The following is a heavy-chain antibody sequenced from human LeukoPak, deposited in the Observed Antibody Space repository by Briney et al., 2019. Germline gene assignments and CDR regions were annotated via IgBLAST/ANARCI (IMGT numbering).Heavy chain of an antibody. Sequence: PSETLSLTCTVSGVSISIYYWSWIRQPPGKGLEWIGYIYNSGSTNYNPSLKSRVTISVDTSKNQFSLKLSSVTAADTAVYYCAREYPYALFDYWGQGTLVTVSS. J-gene: IGHJ4*02. V-gene: IGHV4-59*12. D-gene: IGHD2-2*01. CDR1: GVSISIYY. CDR3: AREYPYALFDY. CDR2: IYNSGST.